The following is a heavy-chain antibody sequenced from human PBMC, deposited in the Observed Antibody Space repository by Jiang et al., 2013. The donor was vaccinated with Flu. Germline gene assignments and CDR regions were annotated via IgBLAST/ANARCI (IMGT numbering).Heavy chain of an antibody. CDR3: ARERPGYSSGWYFDY. J-gene: IGHJ4*02. V-gene: IGHV1-69*06. CDR2: GTA. D-gene: IGHD6-19*01. Sequence: GTANYAQKFQGRVTITADKSTSTAYMELSSLRSEDTAVYYCARERPGYSSGWYFDYWGQGTLVTVSS.